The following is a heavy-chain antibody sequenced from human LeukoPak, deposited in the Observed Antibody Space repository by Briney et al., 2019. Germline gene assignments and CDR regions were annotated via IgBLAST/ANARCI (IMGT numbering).Heavy chain of an antibody. CDR2: IYYSGST. CDR3: ARSRRLHYYDSSGYLDY. CDR1: GGSISSGGYY. Sequence: SGTLSLTCTVSGGSISSGGYYWGWIRQPPGKGLEWIGSIYYSGSTYYNPSLKSRVTISVDTSKNQFSLKLSSVTAADTAVYYCARSRRLHYYDSSGYLDYWGQGTLVTVSS. V-gene: IGHV4-39*07. D-gene: IGHD3-22*01. J-gene: IGHJ4*02.